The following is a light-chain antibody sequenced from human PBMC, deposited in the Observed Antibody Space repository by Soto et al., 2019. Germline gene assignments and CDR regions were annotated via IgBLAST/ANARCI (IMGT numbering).Light chain of an antibody. V-gene: IGLV1-40*01. CDR2: SND. CDR1: SSNFGAGYD. CDR3: ASWDDSLNGHV. Sequence: QSVLTQPPSVSGAPGQRVTISCSGSSSNFGAGYDVHWYQQLPGTAPKLLIYSNDQRPSGVPDRFSASKSGTSASLAISGLQSEDEADYYCASWDDSLNGHVFGTGTKLTVL. J-gene: IGLJ1*01.